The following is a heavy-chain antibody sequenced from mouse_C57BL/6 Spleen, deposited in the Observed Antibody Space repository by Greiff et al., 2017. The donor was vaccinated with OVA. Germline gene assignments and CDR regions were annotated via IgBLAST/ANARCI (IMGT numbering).Heavy chain of an antibody. J-gene: IGHJ1*03. CDR1: GYTFTSYS. CDR2: IDPSDSYT. D-gene: IGHD1-1*01. CDR3: ARRNTVGEWCFDV. V-gene: IGHV1-59*01. Sequence: QVQLQQPGAELVRPGTSVKLSCKASGYTFTSYSMHWVQQRPGQGLEWIGVIDPSDSYTNYNQKFKGKSTLTVDTSSSKAYMQISSLTSEDSAVEYRARRNTVGEWCFDVWGTGTTVTVSS.